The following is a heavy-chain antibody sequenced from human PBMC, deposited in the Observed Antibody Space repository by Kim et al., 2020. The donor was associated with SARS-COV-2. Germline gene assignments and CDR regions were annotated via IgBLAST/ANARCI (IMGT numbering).Heavy chain of an antibody. J-gene: IGHJ4*02. Sequence: GGSLRLSCAASGFTFNNHAMSWVRQAPGKGLKWVSAISGSGVHTYSADSVKGRFTISRDNSDNTVYLQMNSLRAEDTALYYCVKAVDSNGCNFERGGDFWGQGALVTVSS. D-gene: IGHD6-19*01. CDR2: ISGSGVHT. CDR1: GFTFNNHA. CDR3: VKAVDSNGCNFERGGDF. V-gene: IGHV3-23*01.